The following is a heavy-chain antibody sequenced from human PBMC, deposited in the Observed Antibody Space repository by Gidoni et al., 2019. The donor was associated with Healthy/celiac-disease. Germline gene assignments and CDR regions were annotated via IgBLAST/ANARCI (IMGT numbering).Heavy chain of an antibody. CDR3: AKAGERWPNDAFDI. V-gene: IGHV3-30*18. D-gene: IGHD4-17*01. CDR2: ISYEGSNK. J-gene: IGHJ3*02. Sequence: QVQLVESGGGVVQPGRSLRLSCAASGFTFSSYGMHWVRQAPGKGLEWVAVISYEGSNKYYADSVKGRFTISRDNSKNTLYLQMNSLRAEDTAVYYCAKAGERWPNDAFDIWGQGTMVTVSS. CDR1: GFTFSSYG.